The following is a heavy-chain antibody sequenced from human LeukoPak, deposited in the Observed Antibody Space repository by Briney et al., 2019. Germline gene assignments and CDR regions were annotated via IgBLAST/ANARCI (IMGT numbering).Heavy chain of an antibody. CDR3: ARGGATTLFDY. D-gene: IGHD1-26*01. CDR1: GFTFSSYA. Sequence: PGGSLRLSCAASGFTFSSYAMHWVRQAPGKGLEYVSAISTNGDKTYYVNSVKGRFTIPRDNSKNTLYLQMGSLRIEDMAVYYCARGGATTLFDYWGQGTLVTVSS. CDR2: ISTNGDKT. V-gene: IGHV3-64*01. J-gene: IGHJ4*02.